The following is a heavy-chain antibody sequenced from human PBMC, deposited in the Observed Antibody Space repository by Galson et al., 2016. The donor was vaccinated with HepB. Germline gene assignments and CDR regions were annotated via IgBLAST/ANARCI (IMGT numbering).Heavy chain of an antibody. CDR1: GFTFSRYD. CDR3: ARDIGDCSSGTCYSDYLDY. J-gene: IGHJ4*02. D-gene: IGHD2-15*01. Sequence: SLRLSCAASGFTFSRYDMHWVRHVTGKGLEWVSAIGTAGDTYYPGSVKGRFTISRDNSKNTLFLQMSSLRAEDSAVYYCARDIGDCSSGTCYSDYLDYWGQGTLVAVSS. CDR2: IGTAGDT. V-gene: IGHV3-13*01.